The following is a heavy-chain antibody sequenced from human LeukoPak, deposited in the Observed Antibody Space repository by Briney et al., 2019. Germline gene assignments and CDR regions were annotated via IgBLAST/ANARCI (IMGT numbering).Heavy chain of an antibody. CDR1: GFTFRDYY. Sequence: PGGSLRLSCAASGFTFRDYYMSWIRQAPGKGLEWVSYISSSGSSIYYADSVKGRFTISRDNSKNTLYLQMNSLRAEDTAVYYCARDPGRYDYVWGSYRPYFQHWGQGTLVTVSS. D-gene: IGHD3-16*02. J-gene: IGHJ1*01. CDR2: ISSSGSSI. V-gene: IGHV3-11*04. CDR3: ARDPGRYDYVWGSYRPYFQH.